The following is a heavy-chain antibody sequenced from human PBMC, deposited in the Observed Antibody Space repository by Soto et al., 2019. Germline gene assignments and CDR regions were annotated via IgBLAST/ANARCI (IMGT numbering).Heavy chain of an antibody. V-gene: IGHV3-15*01. J-gene: IGHJ4*02. D-gene: IGHD1-1*01. CDR1: GFMFSSAW. CDR3: VEGWNDF. CDR2: IKSKRDGGTT. Sequence: HLVESGGDLVKPGGSLRLSCAASGFMFSSAWMSWVRQAPAKGLEWVGRIKSKRDGGTTDYAPPVKGRFVISRDDSKNTLYLQMNSLKTDDTAVYYCVEGWNDFWGQGTLVAVSS.